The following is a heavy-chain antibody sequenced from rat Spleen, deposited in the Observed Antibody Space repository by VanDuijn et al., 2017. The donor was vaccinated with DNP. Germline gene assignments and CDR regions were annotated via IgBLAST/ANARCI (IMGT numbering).Heavy chain of an antibody. CDR2: SSYNGGTP. D-gene: IGHD1-12*01. J-gene: IGHJ4*01. Sequence: EVLLVESDGGLVQPGRSLKLSCAVSGFTFSDYYMAWVRQAPAKGLEWVATSSYNGGTPYYRDSVKGRFTISRDNAQSTLYLQMDGLRSEDTATYYCARHRTIMPYYYAMDAWGQGASVTVSS. CDR1: GFTFSDYY. CDR3: ARHRTIMPYYYAMDA. V-gene: IGHV5-7*01.